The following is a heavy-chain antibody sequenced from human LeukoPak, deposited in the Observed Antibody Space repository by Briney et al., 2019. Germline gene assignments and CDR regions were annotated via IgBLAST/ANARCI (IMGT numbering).Heavy chain of an antibody. CDR2: ISSSSSYI. Sequence: GGSLRLSCAASGVTFSSYSMNWVRQAPGKGLEWVSSISSSSSYIYYADSVKGRFTISRDNAKNSLYLQMNSLRAEDTAVYYCAKDVLRITIFGVPYYYYGMDVWGQGTTVTVSS. D-gene: IGHD3-3*01. V-gene: IGHV3-21*01. CDR3: AKDVLRITIFGVPYYYYGMDV. J-gene: IGHJ6*02. CDR1: GVTFSSYS.